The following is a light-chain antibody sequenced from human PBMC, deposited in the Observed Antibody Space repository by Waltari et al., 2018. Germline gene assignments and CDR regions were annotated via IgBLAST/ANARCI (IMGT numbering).Light chain of an antibody. Sequence: DIVMTQSPDSLAVSLGERATINCKSSQSVLYSSNNKNYLAWYQQKPGQPPKLLSYWASTLESGVPDRFSGSGSGTDFTLTISSLQAEDVAVYYCQQYYSTPYTFGQGTKLEIK. CDR2: WAS. V-gene: IGKV4-1*01. J-gene: IGKJ2*01. CDR1: QSVLYSSNNKNY. CDR3: QQYYSTPYT.